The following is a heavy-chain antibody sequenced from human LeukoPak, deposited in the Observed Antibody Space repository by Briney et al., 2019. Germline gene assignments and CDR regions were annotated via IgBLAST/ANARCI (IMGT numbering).Heavy chain of an antibody. J-gene: IGHJ4*02. CDR1: GGTFSSYA. Sequence: SVKVSCKASGGTFSSYAISWVRQAPGQGLEWMGGIIPIFGTANYAQKLQGRVTMTTDTSTSTAYMELRSLRSDDTAVYYCARELKTYSSGYYYIDYWGQGTLVTVSS. V-gene: IGHV1-69*05. CDR2: IIPIFGTA. CDR3: ARELKTYSSGYYYIDY. D-gene: IGHD3-22*01.